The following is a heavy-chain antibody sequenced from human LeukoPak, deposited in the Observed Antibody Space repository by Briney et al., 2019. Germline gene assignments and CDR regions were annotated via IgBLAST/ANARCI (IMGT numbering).Heavy chain of an antibody. D-gene: IGHD3-22*01. CDR2: IYYSGST. J-gene: IGHJ4*02. CDR3: ARWPFGDSSGYYDC. CDR1: GGSISSYY. V-gene: IGHV4-59*01. Sequence: PSETLSLTCTVSGGSISSYYWSWIRQPPGKGLEWIGYIYYSGSTNYNPSLKSRVTISVDTSKNQFSLKLSSVTAADTAVYYCARWPFGDSSGYYDCWGQGTLVTVSS.